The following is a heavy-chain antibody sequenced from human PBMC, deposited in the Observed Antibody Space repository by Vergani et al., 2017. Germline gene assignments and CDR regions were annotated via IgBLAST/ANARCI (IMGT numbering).Heavy chain of an antibody. D-gene: IGHD2-8*01. CDR1: GASVSRGTYY. V-gene: IGHV4-61*02. J-gene: IGHJ6*03. CDR2: MYTSGHT. CDR3: ARSSHCINCYAEGPNGPGYYYMDV. Sequence: QVQLQESGPGLLKPSQTLSLTCTVSGASVSRGTYYWTWIRQPAGKKLEWIVRMYTSGHTIYNPSLESRVTMSGDTSKNQFSLQLSSVTAADTAGYYCARSSHCINCYAEGPNGPGYYYMDVWGKGTTVTVSS.